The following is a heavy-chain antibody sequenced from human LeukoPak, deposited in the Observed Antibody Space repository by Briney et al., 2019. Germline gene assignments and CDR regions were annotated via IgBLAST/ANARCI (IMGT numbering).Heavy chain of an antibody. V-gene: IGHV4-4*02. D-gene: IGHD1-26*01. Sequence: SGTLSLACAVSGGPISNNNWWSWVRQPPGKGLEWIGEIYHSGSTNYNPSLKSRVTISVDKSKNQFSLKLSSVTAADTAVYYCARAGRSGNYGYYFDYWGQGTLVTVSS. CDR1: GGPISNNNW. CDR2: IYHSGST. CDR3: ARAGRSGNYGYYFDY. J-gene: IGHJ4*02.